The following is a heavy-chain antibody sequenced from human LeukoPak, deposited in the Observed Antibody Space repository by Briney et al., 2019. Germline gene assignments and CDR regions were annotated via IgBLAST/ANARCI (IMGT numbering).Heavy chain of an antibody. V-gene: IGHV4-59*01. J-gene: IGHJ5*02. Sequence: SETPSLTCTVSGGSISSYYWSWIRQPPGKGLEWIGYIYYSGSTNYNPSLKSRVTISVDTSKNQFSLKLSSVTAADTAVYYCARQLQTKQIGAFDPWGQGTLVTVSS. CDR3: ARQLQTKQIGAFDP. CDR1: GGSISSYY. CDR2: IYYSGST. D-gene: IGHD6-6*01.